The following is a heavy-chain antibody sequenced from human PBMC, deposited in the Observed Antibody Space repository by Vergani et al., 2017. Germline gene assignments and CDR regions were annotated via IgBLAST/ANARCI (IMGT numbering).Heavy chain of an antibody. D-gene: IGHD3-22*01. J-gene: IGHJ3*02. Sequence: EVQLLESGGGLVQPGGSLRLSCAASGFTFSSYAMSWVRQAPGQGLEWVSAISGSGGSTYYADSVKGRFTISRDNSKNTLYLQMNSLRAEDTAVYYCAKGGLGYDSSGYYYEGAFDIWGQGTMVTVSS. CDR2: ISGSGGST. CDR3: AKGGLGYDSSGYYYEGAFDI. V-gene: IGHV3-23*01. CDR1: GFTFSSYA.